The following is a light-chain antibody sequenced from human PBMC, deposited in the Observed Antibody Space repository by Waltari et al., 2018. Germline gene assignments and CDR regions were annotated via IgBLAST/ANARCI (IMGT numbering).Light chain of an antibody. V-gene: IGKV3-15*01. Sequence: EIVMTQSPATLSVSPGDRATLSCRASQSISTNLAWYQQKSGQAPSLLVYGASTRATGIPARFSGSGSGTEFSLTISSLQSEDFAVYYCQQYNNWPYTFGQGTKLEIK. J-gene: IGKJ2*01. CDR3: QQYNNWPYT. CDR2: GAS. CDR1: QSISTN.